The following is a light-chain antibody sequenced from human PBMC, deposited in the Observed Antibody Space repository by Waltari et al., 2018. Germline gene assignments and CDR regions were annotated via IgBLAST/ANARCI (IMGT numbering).Light chain of an antibody. Sequence: DIQMTQSPSSLSASVGDKVTITCRASQGISSWLALYQQKPGKAPKLLIYAASSLQSGVPSRFSGSGSGTDYTLTISSLQPEDFATYYCQQGYNTPFTFGPGTKLDIK. V-gene: IGKV1-12*01. CDR3: QQGYNTPFT. CDR1: QGISSW. CDR2: AAS. J-gene: IGKJ3*01.